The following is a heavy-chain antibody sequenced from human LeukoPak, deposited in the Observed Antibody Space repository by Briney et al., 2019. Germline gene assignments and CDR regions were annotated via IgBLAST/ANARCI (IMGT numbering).Heavy chain of an antibody. J-gene: IGHJ4*02. V-gene: IGHV3-43D*03. Sequence: QPGGSLRLSCAASGFTFDDYAMHWVRPAPGKGLEWVSLISWDGGRAYYADSVKGRFTISRDNSKNSLHLQMNSLRPEDTALYYCGKDKFDGSGTFYFDYWGQGTLVTVSS. CDR2: ISWDGGRA. D-gene: IGHD3-10*01. CDR1: GFTFDDYA. CDR3: GKDKFDGSGTFYFDY.